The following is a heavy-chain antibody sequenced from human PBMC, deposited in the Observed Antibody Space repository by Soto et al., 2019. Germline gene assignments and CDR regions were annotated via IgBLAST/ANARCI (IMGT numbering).Heavy chain of an antibody. V-gene: IGHV4-59*01. D-gene: IGHD6-13*01. J-gene: IGHJ6*02. CDR2: IYYSGST. Sequence: SETLSLTCTVSGGSISSYYWSWIRQPPGKGLGWIGYIYYSGSTNYNPSLKSRVTISVDTSKNQFSLKLSSVTAADTAVYYCARLRLQQYYYYYGMDVWGQGTTVT. CDR3: ARLRLQQYYYYYGMDV. CDR1: GGSISSYY.